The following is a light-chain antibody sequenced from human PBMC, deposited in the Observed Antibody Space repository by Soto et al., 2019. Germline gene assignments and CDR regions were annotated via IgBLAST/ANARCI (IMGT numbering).Light chain of an antibody. V-gene: IGKV1-5*01. CDR2: DAS. CDR3: LRYNAFSQT. Sequence: DIQMTQSPSTLSASVGDRVTITCRASQSMNDWLAWYQQKPGKAPKVLIYDASSLQSGVPSRFSGSGSGTEFTLTIDSLQPDDAATYYCLRYNAFSQTFGQGTKVEI. CDR1: QSMNDW. J-gene: IGKJ1*01.